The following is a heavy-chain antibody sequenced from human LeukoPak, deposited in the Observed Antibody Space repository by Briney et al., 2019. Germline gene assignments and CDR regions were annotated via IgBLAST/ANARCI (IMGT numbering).Heavy chain of an antibody. V-gene: IGHV1-46*01. CDR2: INPSGGST. CDR1: VYTFTSYY. Sequence: ASVNVSCMSSVYTFTSYYMHGVRPPPVREREWVDIINPSGGSTSYAQKFQGRVTMTRDMSTSTVYMELRSLRSEDTAVCYCARDYYDSSGYYGYYFDYWGQGTLVTVSS. CDR3: ARDYYDSSGYYGYYFDY. D-gene: IGHD3-22*01. J-gene: IGHJ4*02.